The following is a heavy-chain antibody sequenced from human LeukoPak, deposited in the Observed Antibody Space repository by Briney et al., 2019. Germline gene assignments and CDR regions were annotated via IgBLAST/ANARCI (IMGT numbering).Heavy chain of an antibody. Sequence: PGKASDKASEHTVTTYEVIAVTQATRHQVGCLRWMNPTGGISVYQQKFKRRVTITRNTSISTAYMELSSLRSEDTAVYYCARPAGGFWSGYYTVLGYCGQGTLVTVSS. D-gene: IGHD3-3*01. CDR3: ARPAGGFWSGYYTVLGY. J-gene: IGHJ4*02. CDR2: MNPTGGIS. CDR1: EHTVTTYE. V-gene: IGHV1-8*03.